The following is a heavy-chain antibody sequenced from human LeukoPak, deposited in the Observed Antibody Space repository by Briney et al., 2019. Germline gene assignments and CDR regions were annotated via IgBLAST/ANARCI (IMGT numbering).Heavy chain of an antibody. CDR2: IYSGGST. V-gene: IGHV3-53*01. J-gene: IGHJ4*02. CDR1: GFTVSSNY. CDR3: ARGPYYDSSGLDY. Sequence: PGGSLRLSCAASGFTVSSNYMSWVRQAPGKGLEWASVIYSGGSTYYADSVKGRFTISRDNSRNTLYLQMNSLRAEDTAVYYCARGPYYDSSGLDYWGQGTLVTVSS. D-gene: IGHD3-22*01.